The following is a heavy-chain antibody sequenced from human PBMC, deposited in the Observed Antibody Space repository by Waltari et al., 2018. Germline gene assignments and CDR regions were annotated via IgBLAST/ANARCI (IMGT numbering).Heavy chain of an antibody. CDR1: GFTFSSYA. CDR3: PNEGIVGATTAY. J-gene: IGHJ4*02. D-gene: IGHD1-26*01. V-gene: IGHV3-23*01. CDR2: SSGSGGST. Sequence: EVQLLESGGGLVQPGGSLRLSCAASGFTFSSYAMSWVRQAPGKGLGWVSASSGSGGSTYYADSVKGRFTISRDNSKNTLYLQMNSLRAEDTAVYYWPNEGIVGATTAYWGQGTLVTVSS.